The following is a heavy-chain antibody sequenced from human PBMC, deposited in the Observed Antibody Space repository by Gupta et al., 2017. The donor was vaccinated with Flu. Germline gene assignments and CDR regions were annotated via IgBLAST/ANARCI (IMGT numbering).Heavy chain of an antibody. CDR2: INHSGDA. CDR1: CGSFSGYY. V-gene: IGHV4-34*01. CDR3: AREWFQFQREPRYYFDF. Sequence: QVQLQQWGAGLLKPSETLSLTCGVNCGSFSGYYWSWIRQTPGKGLEWIGQINHSGDADYNPSLKSRVTISVDTSQRQFSLKLTSVTAADTALYYCAREWFQFQREPRYYFDFWGQGSQVTVSS. J-gene: IGHJ4*02. D-gene: IGHD3-22*01.